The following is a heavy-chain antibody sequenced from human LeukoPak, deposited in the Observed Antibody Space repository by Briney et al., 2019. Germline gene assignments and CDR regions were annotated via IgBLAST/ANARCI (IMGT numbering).Heavy chain of an antibody. V-gene: IGHV4-34*01. Sequence: PSETLSLTCAVYGGSFSGYYWSWIRQPPGKGLEWIGEIDHSGSTNYNPSLKSRVTISVDTSKNQFSLKLSSVTAADTAVYYCASQARLERRYYYYSMDVWGKGTTVTVSS. J-gene: IGHJ6*03. CDR3: ASQARLERRYYYYSMDV. CDR1: GGSFSGYY. D-gene: IGHD1-1*01. CDR2: IDHSGST.